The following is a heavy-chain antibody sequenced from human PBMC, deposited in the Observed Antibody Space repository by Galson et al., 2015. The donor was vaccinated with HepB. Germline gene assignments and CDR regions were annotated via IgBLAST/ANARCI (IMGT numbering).Heavy chain of an antibody. CDR1: GFTFSNYG. V-gene: IGHV3-23*01. Sequence: SLRLSCAASGFTFSNYGLSWVRQAPGKGLEWVSSTSGSGDSTFYADSVKGRFTISRDNSRDTLYLQMNSLRVEDTAVYYCAKELEPTFYGVRRGGHFDYWGQENLVPVSS. CDR2: TSGSGDST. D-gene: IGHD1-1*01. CDR3: AKELEPTFYGVRRGGHFDY. J-gene: IGHJ4*02.